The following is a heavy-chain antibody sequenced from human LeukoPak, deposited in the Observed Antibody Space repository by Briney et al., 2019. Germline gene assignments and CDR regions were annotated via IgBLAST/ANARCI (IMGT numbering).Heavy chain of an antibody. CDR2: IYYSGST. Sequence: SETLSLTCTVSGGSIRTYYWSWIRQPPGQGLGWIGYIYYSGSTNYNPSLKTRVTLSVDTSKNQFSLKLSSVTAADTAVYYCAMGLETGDSSSWSILDAFDIWGQGTMVTVSS. CDR1: GGSIRTYY. CDR3: AMGLETGDSSSWSILDAFDI. V-gene: IGHV4-59*01. J-gene: IGHJ3*02. D-gene: IGHD6-13*01.